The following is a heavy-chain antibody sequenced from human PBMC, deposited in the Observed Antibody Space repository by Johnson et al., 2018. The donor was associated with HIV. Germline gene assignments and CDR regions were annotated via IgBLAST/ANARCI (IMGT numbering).Heavy chain of an antibody. Sequence: VQLVESGGGVVQPGRSLRLSCAASGFTFSTYGMHWVRQAPGKGLEWVALIWYDGSNKSYADSGKGRFTISRDNSKNTVYLQMNSLRAEDTAVYYCARAYYDSTGYYPHAFHVWGQGTMVTVSS. D-gene: IGHD3-22*01. V-gene: IGHV3-33*01. CDR2: IWYDGSNK. CDR3: ARAYYDSTGYYPHAFHV. J-gene: IGHJ3*01. CDR1: GFTFSTYG.